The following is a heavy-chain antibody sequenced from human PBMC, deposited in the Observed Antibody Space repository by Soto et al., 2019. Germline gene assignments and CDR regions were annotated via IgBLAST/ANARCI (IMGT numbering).Heavy chain of an antibody. CDR2: IYYSGST. CDR1: GGSISSGDYY. J-gene: IGHJ6*02. D-gene: IGHD3-3*01. V-gene: IGHV4-30-4*01. Sequence: PSETLSLTCTVSGGSISSGDYYWSWIRQPPGKGLEWIGYIYYSGSTYYNPSLKSRVTISVDTSKNQFSLKLSSVTAADTAVYYCARSGDFGVGSLYYYYGMDVWGQGTTVTVSS. CDR3: ARSGDFGVGSLYYYYGMDV.